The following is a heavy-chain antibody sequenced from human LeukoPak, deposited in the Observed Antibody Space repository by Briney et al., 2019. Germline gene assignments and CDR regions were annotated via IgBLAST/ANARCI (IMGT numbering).Heavy chain of an antibody. CDR3: ARDASTTVTTVYYYYGMDV. CDR2: IWYDGSNK. J-gene: IGHJ6*02. D-gene: IGHD4-17*01. CDR1: GFTFSSYG. Sequence: GGSLRLSCAASGFTFSSYGMHWVRQAPGKGLEWVAVIWYDGSNKYYADSVKGRFTISRDNSKNTLYLQMNSLRAEDTAVYYCARDASTTVTTVYYYYGMDVRGQGTTVTVSS. V-gene: IGHV3-33*01.